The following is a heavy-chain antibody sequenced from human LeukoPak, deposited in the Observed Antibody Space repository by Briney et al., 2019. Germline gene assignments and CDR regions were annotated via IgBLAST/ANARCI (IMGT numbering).Heavy chain of an antibody. CDR1: GGSFSGYY. Sequence: SETLSLTCAVYGGSFSGYYWSWIRQPPGKGLEWIGEINHSGSTNYNPSLKRRVTISVDTSKNQLSLKLSSVTAADTAVYNCPRGRRFPILGVVIGPRKFFDYWGQGTLVTVSS. V-gene: IGHV4-34*01. J-gene: IGHJ4*02. CDR2: INHSGST. CDR3: PRGRRFPILGVVIGPRKFFDY. D-gene: IGHD3-3*01.